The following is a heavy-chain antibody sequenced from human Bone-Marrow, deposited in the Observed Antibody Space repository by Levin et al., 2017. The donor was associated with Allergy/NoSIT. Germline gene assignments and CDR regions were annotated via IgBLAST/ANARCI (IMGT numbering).Heavy chain of an antibody. CDR1: GGTFNNYA. V-gene: IGHV1-69*01. CDR3: ARVGSSSSSYGMDV. J-gene: IGHJ6*02. CDR2: IIPMFSTA. Sequence: KISCKASGGTFNNYALTWVRQAPGQGLEWMGQIIPMFSTANYAQKFQVRVTITADESTSTVYMDLSSLKSEDTAVYYCARVGSSSSSYGMDVWGQGTTVTVSS. D-gene: IGHD6-13*01.